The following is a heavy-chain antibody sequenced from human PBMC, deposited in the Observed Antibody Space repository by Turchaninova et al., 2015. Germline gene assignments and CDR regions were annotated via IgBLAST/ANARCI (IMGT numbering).Heavy chain of an antibody. V-gene: IGHV3-23*01. D-gene: IGHD4-17*01. J-gene: IGHJ3*01. Sequence: EVQLLESGGGVVQPGGSLRLSCGASRFTFGRFAMHVVRQAPGKGLEWFSAIGGSGGSILYADSVRGRFTISRDNSKNTLYLQMNNLRPEDTAVYYCAKDPNGDYIGAFDFWGRGAMVTVSS. CDR1: RFTFGRFA. CDR2: IGGSGGSI. CDR3: AKDPNGDYIGAFDF.